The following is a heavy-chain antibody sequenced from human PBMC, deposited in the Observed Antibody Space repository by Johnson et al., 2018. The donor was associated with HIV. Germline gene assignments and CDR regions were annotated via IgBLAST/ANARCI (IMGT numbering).Heavy chain of an antibody. CDR1: GFTVSSNY. CDR2: IYSGGST. J-gene: IGHJ3*02. V-gene: IGHV3-53*01. D-gene: IGHD2-2*02. CDR3: ARVGGLYCSSTSCYKGDAFDS. Sequence: EVQLVESGGGLIQPGGSLRLSCAASGFTVSSNYMSWVRQAPGKGLEWVSVIYSGGSTYYADSVKGRFTISRDNSKNTLYLQMNSLRAEDTAVYYCARVGGLYCSSTSCYKGDAFDSWGQGTMVTVSS.